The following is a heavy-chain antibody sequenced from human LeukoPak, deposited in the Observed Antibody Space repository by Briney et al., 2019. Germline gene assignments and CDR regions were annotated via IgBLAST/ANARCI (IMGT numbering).Heavy chain of an antibody. D-gene: IGHD2-2*01. CDR1: GFTFSSYA. J-gene: IGHJ5*02. V-gene: IGHV3-23*01. CDR2: ISGSGGST. CDR3: AKSRFIVVVPAVPQVNWFDP. Sequence: GGSLRLSWAASGFTFSSYAMSWVRQAPGKGLEWVPDISGSGGSTYYAGPVKGRFTIPRDHSKNTLYPPMNSPRAEDTAVYYCAKSRFIVVVPAVPQVNWFDPWGQGTLVTVSS.